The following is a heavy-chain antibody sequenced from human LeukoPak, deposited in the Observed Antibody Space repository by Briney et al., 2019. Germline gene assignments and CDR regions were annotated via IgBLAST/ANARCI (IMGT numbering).Heavy chain of an antibody. J-gene: IGHJ4*02. Sequence: TPSETLSLTCTVSGGCIRSSYYYWGWIRQPPGKGLERFWSIYDSGSTYYNPSLQRRVTISVDTSKNQSSLILSSVTAADTAVYYCAGVFSGSEIYVFDYWGQGTLVTVSS. D-gene: IGHD3-10*01. CDR3: AGVFSGSEIYVFDY. V-gene: IGHV4-39*07. CDR1: GGCIRSSYYY. CDR2: IYDSGST.